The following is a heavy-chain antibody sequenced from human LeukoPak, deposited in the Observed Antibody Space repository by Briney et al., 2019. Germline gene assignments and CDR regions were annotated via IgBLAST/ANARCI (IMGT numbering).Heavy chain of an antibody. CDR3: AKDISMEYYDSSGYSD. CDR1: GFTFDDYA. J-gene: IGHJ4*02. CDR2: ISWNSGSI. D-gene: IGHD3-22*01. Sequence: QPGGSLRLSCAASGFTFDDYAMHWVRQAPGKGLEWVSGISWNSGSIGYADSVKGRFTISRDNAKNSLYLQMNSLRAEDTALYYCAKDISMEYYDSSGYSDWGQGTLVTVSS. V-gene: IGHV3-9*01.